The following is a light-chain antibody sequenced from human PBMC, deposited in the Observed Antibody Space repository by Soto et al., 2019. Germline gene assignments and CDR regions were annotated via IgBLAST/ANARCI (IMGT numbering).Light chain of an antibody. Sequence: DLQMTQSPSTLSASVGDRVTITFDTSQTVYTWLAWYQQKPGKAPKLLIYAASSLQSGVPSRFSGSGSGTDFTLTISSLHPEDFATYYCQQSYSTPITFGQGTRLEIK. CDR2: AAS. CDR3: QQSYSTPIT. J-gene: IGKJ5*01. CDR1: QTVYTW. V-gene: IGKV1-39*01.